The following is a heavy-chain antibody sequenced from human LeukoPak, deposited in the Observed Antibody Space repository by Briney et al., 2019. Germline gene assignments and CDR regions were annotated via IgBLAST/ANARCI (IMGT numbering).Heavy chain of an antibody. V-gene: IGHV1-2*02. Sequence: ASVKVSCKASGYTFTGYYMHWVRQAPGQGLEWMGWINPNSGGTNYAQKFQGRVTMTRDTSISTAHMELSRLRSDDTAVYYCATLWFGELLLDYWGQGTLVTVSS. CDR3: ATLWFGELLLDY. D-gene: IGHD3-10*01. CDR1: GYTFTGYY. J-gene: IGHJ4*02. CDR2: INPNSGGT.